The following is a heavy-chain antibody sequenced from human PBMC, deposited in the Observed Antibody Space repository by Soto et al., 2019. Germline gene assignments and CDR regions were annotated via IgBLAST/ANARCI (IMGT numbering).Heavy chain of an antibody. V-gene: IGHV6-1*01. CDR3: VRLVGNSWLDH. J-gene: IGHJ4*02. CDR2: TYYRSQWHY. CDR1: GDSVSSNSAV. Sequence: QVQLQQSGPGLVKPSQTLSLTCVISGDSVSSNSAVWNWIRQSPSRGLEWLGRTYYRSQWHYEYAVFVQSRISIDPDTSKNQFSLKLNSVSPEDTAVYYCVRLVGNSWLDHWGQGTLVTVSS. D-gene: IGHD4-4*01.